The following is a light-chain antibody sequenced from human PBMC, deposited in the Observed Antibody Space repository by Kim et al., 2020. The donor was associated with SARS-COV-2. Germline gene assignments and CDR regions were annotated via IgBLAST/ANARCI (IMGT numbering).Light chain of an antibody. V-gene: IGLV2-23*01. Sequence: GQSFTISCTATSRDVGTYNLVSWYQQHPGKAPKLMIYEGSKRPSGVSNRFSGAKSGNTTSLTISGLQAEDEADYYCCSYAGSSTWVFGEGTRLTFL. CDR1: SRDVGTYNL. CDR2: EGS. J-gene: IGLJ3*02. CDR3: CSYAGSSTWV.